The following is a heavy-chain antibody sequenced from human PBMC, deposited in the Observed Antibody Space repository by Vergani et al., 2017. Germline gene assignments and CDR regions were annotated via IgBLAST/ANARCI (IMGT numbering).Heavy chain of an antibody. CDR1: GFTFSSYS. CDR3: AKDRAPLAGY. J-gene: IGHJ4*02. Sequence: EVQLVESGGGLVKRGGSLRLSCAASGFTFSSYSMNWVRQAPGKGLEWVSSISSSSSYIHYSDSLKGRFTISRDNAKSSLYLQMNSLRAEDTAVYYCAKDRAPLAGYWGQGTLVTVSS. V-gene: IGHV3-21*04. CDR2: ISSSSSYI.